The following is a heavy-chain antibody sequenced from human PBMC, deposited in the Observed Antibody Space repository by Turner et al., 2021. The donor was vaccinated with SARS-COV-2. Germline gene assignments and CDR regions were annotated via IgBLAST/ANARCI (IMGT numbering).Heavy chain of an antibody. J-gene: IGHJ3*02. CDR2: ISSSGSYI. V-gene: IGHV3-21*01. D-gene: IGHD3-22*01. CDR1: GFTFSSYS. Sequence: EVQLVESGGGLVKPGGSLRLFCAASGFTFSSYSMNWGRQAPGKGLEWVSSISSSGSYIYYVDSVKGRFTISRDNAKNSLYLQMNSLRAEDTAVYYCARWGPNYYDSSGYYPDAFDIWGQGTMVTVSS. CDR3: ARWGPNYYDSSGYYPDAFDI.